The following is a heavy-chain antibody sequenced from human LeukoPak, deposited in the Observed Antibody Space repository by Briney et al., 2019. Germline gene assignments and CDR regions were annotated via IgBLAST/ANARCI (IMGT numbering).Heavy chain of an antibody. D-gene: IGHD1-26*01. J-gene: IGHJ6*02. CDR2: ISGSGDST. CDR3: AKRGDSGSYHYYYYGMDV. CDR1: GFTFSSYA. V-gene: IGHV3-23*01. Sequence: GASLRLSCAASGFTFSSYAMSWVRQAPGKGLEWVSAISGSGDSTYYADSVKGRFTISRDNSKNTLYLQMNSLRAEDTAVYYCAKRGDSGSYHYYYYGMDVWGQGTTVTVSS.